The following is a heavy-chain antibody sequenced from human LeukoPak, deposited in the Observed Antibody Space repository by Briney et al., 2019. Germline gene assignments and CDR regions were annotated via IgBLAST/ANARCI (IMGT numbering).Heavy chain of an antibody. V-gene: IGHV3-74*01. D-gene: IGHD2-2*01. CDR2: INSDGSST. CDR3: ARDFSARSSTSYPDY. Sequence: GASLRLSCAASGFTFSSYWMHWVRQAPGKGLVWVSRINSDGSSTSYAASVKGRFIISRDNAKNTLYLQMNSLRAKDTAVYYCARDFSARSSTSYPDYWGQGTLVTVSS. CDR1: GFTFSSYW. J-gene: IGHJ4*02.